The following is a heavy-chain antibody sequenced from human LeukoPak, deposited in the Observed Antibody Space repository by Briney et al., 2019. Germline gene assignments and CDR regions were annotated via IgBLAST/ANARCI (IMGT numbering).Heavy chain of an antibody. V-gene: IGHV3-30*18. J-gene: IGHJ4*02. Sequence: GESLRLSCAVSGFTFSNYGMHWVRQAPGKGLEWEALTSYDGSTKYYADSVKGRFIISKDNSRNTLYLQMNSLKVDDTAMYYCAKPSGEHFDYWGQGTLVTVSS. CDR2: TSYDGSTK. CDR1: GFTFSNYG. CDR3: AKPSGEHFDY.